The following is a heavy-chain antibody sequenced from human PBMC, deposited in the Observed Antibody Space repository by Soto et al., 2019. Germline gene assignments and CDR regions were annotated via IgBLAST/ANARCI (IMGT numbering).Heavy chain of an antibody. D-gene: IGHD3-10*01. Sequence: QVQLVESGGGVVQPGRSLRLSCAASGFTFSSYGMHWVRQAPGKGLEWVAVIWYDGSNKYYADSVKGRFTSSRDNSKNSLYLQMNSLRAEDTAVYYCARGGLYGSGSENWFDPWGQGTLVTVSS. J-gene: IGHJ5*02. CDR1: GFTFSSYG. CDR3: ARGGLYGSGSENWFDP. CDR2: IWYDGSNK. V-gene: IGHV3-33*01.